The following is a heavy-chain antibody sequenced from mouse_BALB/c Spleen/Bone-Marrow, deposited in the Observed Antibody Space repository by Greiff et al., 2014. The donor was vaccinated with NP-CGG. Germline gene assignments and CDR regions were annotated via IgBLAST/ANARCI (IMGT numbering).Heavy chain of an antibody. CDR1: GYSITRGYY. J-gene: IGHJ1*01. D-gene: IGHD2-4*01. CDR2: ISYDGSN. V-gene: IGHV3-6*02. CDR3: ARVYDYDEYFDV. Sequence: EVQLQQSGPGLVKPSQSLSLTCSVTGYSITRGYYWNWIRQFPGNKLEWMGYISYDGSNNYNPSLKNRISITRDTSKNQFFLKLNSVTTEDTATYYCARVYDYDEYFDVWGAGTTVTVSS.